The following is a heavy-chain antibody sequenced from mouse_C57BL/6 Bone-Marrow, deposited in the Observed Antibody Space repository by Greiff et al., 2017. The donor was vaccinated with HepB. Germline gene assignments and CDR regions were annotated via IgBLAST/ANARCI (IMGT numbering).Heavy chain of an antibody. Sequence: QVQLQQSGAELVMPGASVKLSCKASGYTFTSYWMHWVKQRPGQGLEWIGEIDPSDSYTNYNQKFKGKSTLTVDKSSSTAYMQLSSLTSEDSAVYYCARPVYGTGYYFDYWGQGTTLTVSS. D-gene: IGHD1-1*01. V-gene: IGHV1-69*01. CDR3: ARPVYGTGYYFDY. CDR2: IDPSDSYT. J-gene: IGHJ2*01. CDR1: GYTFTSYW.